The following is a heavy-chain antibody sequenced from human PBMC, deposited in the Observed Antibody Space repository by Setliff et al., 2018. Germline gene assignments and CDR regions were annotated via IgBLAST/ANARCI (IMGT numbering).Heavy chain of an antibody. CDR3: ATLTGDRGVDY. Sequence: TSETLSLTCAVSGYSISSGYNWGWIRQPPGKGLEWIGSIYYRGSTSYNSSLKSRVPISVDTSKNQFSLNLNAVTAADTAVYYCATLTGDRGVDYWGQGRLVTVSS. CDR2: IYYRGST. J-gene: IGHJ4*02. V-gene: IGHV4-38-2*01. CDR1: GYSISSGYN. D-gene: IGHD7-27*01.